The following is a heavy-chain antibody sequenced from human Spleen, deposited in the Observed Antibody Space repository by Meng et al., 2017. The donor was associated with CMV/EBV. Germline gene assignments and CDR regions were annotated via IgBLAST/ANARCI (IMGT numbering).Heavy chain of an antibody. Sequence: GESLKISCAASGFTVSNNFMSWVRQAPGRGLEWVSVIYSGGNTFYAASVEGRFTISRDSSKNTLYLQMNSLRAEDTGVYYCAKDGAMVHYFDYWGQGSLVTVSS. J-gene: IGHJ4*02. V-gene: IGHV3-66*02. D-gene: IGHD3-10*01. CDR2: IYSGGNT. CDR1: GFTVSNNF. CDR3: AKDGAMVHYFDY.